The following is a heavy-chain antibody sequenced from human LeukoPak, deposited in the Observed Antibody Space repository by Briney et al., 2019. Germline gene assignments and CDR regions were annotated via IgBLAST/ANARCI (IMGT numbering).Heavy chain of an antibody. CDR3: AKFGGYCSSTSCYARNYYYYGMDV. J-gene: IGHJ6*02. V-gene: IGHV3-23*01. CDR2: ISGSGGST. CDR1: GFTFSSYA. D-gene: IGHD2-2*01. Sequence: GGSLRLSCAASGFTFSSYAMSWVRRAPGKGLEWVSAISGSGGSTYYADSVKGRFTISRDNSKNTLYLQMNSLRAEDTAVYYCAKFGGYCSSTSCYARNYYYYGMDVWGQGTTVTVSS.